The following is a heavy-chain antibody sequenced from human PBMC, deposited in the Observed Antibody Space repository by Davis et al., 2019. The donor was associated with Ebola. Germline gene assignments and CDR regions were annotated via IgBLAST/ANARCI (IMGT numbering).Heavy chain of an antibody. CDR2: INPNSGGT. J-gene: IGHJ6*02. CDR1: GYTFTGYY. V-gene: IGHV1-2*02. D-gene: IGHD6-6*01. CDR3: ARDTRPAVRSSCMDV. Sequence: ASVKVSCKASGYTFTGYYMHWVRQAPGQGLEWMGWINPNSGGTNYAQKFQGRVTMTRDTSISTAYMELSSLRSEDTAVYYCARDTRPAVRSSCMDVWGQGTTVTVSS.